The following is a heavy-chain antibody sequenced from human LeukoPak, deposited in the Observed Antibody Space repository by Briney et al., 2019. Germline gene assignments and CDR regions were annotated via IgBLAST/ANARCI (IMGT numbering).Heavy chain of an antibody. D-gene: IGHD1/OR15-1a*01. CDR1: GFSFSDYW. Sequence: GGSLRLSCAVSGFSFSDYWMSWVRQAPGKGLEWVANIKQDGSETNYVDSVRGRVTISRDNAKNSLSLQMISLRAEDTALYYCARNKRADIWGQGTMVTVSS. CDR3: ARNKRADI. V-gene: IGHV3-7*01. J-gene: IGHJ3*02. CDR2: IKQDGSET.